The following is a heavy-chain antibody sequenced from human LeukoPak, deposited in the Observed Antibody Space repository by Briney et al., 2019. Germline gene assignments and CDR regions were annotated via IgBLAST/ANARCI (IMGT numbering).Heavy chain of an antibody. V-gene: IGHV4-34*01. D-gene: IGHD6-13*01. J-gene: IGHJ4*02. CDR1: GGSFSGYY. CDR3: ARDRSSSWYYS. Sequence: SETLSLTCAVYGGSFSGYYWGWIRQPLGKGLEWIGSIDYRGSTYHNPSLESRITISVDTSKKQFTLKLTSVTAADTAVYYCARDRSSSWYYSWGQGTLVTVSS. CDR2: IDYRGST.